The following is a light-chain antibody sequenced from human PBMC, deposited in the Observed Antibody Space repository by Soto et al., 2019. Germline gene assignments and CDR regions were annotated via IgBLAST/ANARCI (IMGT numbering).Light chain of an antibody. CDR2: GAS. Sequence: EIVLTQSPGTLSLSPGERATLSCRASQSVSSSYLAWYQQKPGQAPRLLIYGASSRATSIPDRFSGSVSGTDFTLTISRLEPEDFAVYYCQQYGSSPLTFGQGTKVEIK. CDR1: QSVSSSY. J-gene: IGKJ1*01. CDR3: QQYGSSPLT. V-gene: IGKV3-20*01.